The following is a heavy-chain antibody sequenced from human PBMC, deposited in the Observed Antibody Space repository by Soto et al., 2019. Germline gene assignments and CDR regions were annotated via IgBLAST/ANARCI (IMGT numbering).Heavy chain of an antibody. CDR3: ARAWDSGSYSCDY. J-gene: IGHJ4*02. CDR1: GGSISHYF. Sequence: QVQLQESGPGLVKPSETLSLTCTVSGGSISHYFWSWVRQPPGKGLEWIGYIYYSGSTNYNPSLKSRVTRSVDTSRNQFSLRLGSVTAADAAVYYCARAWDSGSYSCDYWGQGTLVTVSS. V-gene: IGHV4-59*01. CDR2: IYYSGST. D-gene: IGHD1-26*01.